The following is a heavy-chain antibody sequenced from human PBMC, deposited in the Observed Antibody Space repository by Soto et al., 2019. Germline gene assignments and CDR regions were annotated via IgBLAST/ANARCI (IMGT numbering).Heavy chain of an antibody. CDR1: GGSISSYS. J-gene: IGHJ5*02. D-gene: IGHD6-6*01. V-gene: IGHV4-59*06. Sequence: SETLSLTCTVSGGSISSYSWNWLRQQPGKGLEWIGYIYYSGSTYYNPSLRSRVTISVDTSKNQFSLKLSSVTAADTAVYYCARLTRPKLAARPWGQGTLVTVSS. CDR3: ARLTRPKLAARP. CDR2: IYYSGST.